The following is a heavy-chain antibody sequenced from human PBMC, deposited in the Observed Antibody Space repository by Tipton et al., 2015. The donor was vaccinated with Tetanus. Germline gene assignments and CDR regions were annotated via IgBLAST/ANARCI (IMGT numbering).Heavy chain of an antibody. CDR3: ARDVWSRGFVVVTSWSDY. V-gene: IGHV1-46*01. J-gene: IGHJ5*01. CDR2: INPSVGDS. Sequence: QVQLVQSGAEVKKPGASVKVSCRTSGYPFTRHYIHWVRQAPGQGLEWMGIINPSVGDSSLAQKFQGRFTMTRDTSTSTVFIELGILSAEDAAVYYCARDVWSRGFVVVTSWSDYWGHGTLVTLS. D-gene: IGHD2-21*02. CDR1: GYPFTRHY.